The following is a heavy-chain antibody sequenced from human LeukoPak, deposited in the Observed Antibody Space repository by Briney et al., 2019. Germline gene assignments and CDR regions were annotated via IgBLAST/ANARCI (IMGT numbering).Heavy chain of an antibody. J-gene: IGHJ4*02. Sequence: SGTLSLTCAVSGGSISSSNWWSWVRQPPGKGLEWIGEIYHSGSTNYNPSLKSRVTISVDTSKNQFSLKLSSVTAADTAVYFCARGRYGGYRYFPFDYWGQGTLVTVSS. D-gene: IGHD5-18*01. CDR1: GGSISSSNW. V-gene: IGHV4-4*02. CDR3: ARGRYGGYRYFPFDY. CDR2: IYHSGST.